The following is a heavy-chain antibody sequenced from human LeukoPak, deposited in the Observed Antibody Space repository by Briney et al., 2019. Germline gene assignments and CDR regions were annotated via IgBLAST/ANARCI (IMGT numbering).Heavy chain of an antibody. Sequence: PGGSLRLSCAASGFTFSSYSMNWVRQAPGKGLEWVSSISSSSSYIYYADSVKGRFTISRDNAKNSLYLQMNSLRAEDTAVYYCARGYYGYFVGGNWFDPWGQGTLVTVSS. CDR3: ARGYYGYFVGGNWFDP. CDR2: ISSSSSYI. J-gene: IGHJ5*02. V-gene: IGHV3-21*01. D-gene: IGHD3-10*01. CDR1: GFTFSSYS.